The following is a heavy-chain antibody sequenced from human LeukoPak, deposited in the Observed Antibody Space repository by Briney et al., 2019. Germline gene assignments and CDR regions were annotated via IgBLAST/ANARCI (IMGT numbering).Heavy chain of an antibody. D-gene: IGHD3-22*01. CDR1: GGSISSYY. CDR3: ARDTQHIYDSSGYSYGMDV. V-gene: IGHV4-59*01. J-gene: IGHJ6*02. Sequence: SETLSLICTVSGGSISSYYWSWIRQPPGKGLEWIGYIHYSGSTNYNPSLKSRVTISVDTSKNQFSLKLSSVTAADTAVYYCARDTQHIYDSSGYSYGMDVWGQGTTVTVSS. CDR2: IHYSGST.